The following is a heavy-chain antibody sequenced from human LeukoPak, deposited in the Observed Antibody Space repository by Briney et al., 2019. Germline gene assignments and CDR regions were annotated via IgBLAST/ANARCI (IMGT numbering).Heavy chain of an antibody. D-gene: IGHD6-19*01. CDR3: ARGSGWYPH. Sequence: SETLSLTCSVSGGSVGSNYWSWVRQTPGKGLEWIGYISYSGDTKYNPSLKSRLSMSVDTSKNQCSLMLTSVTAADTAVYYCARGSGWYPHWGQGTLVTVSS. CDR2: ISYSGDT. J-gene: IGHJ1*01. V-gene: IGHV4-59*02. CDR1: GGSVGSNY.